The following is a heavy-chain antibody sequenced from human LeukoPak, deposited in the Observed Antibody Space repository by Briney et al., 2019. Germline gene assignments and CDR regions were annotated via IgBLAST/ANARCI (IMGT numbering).Heavy chain of an antibody. CDR1: GFTFSSYG. CDR3: ARDSPPGFGELFPDY. D-gene: IGHD3-10*01. J-gene: IGHJ4*02. Sequence: GGSLRLSCAASGFTFSSYGMHWVRQAPGKGLEWVAVIWYDGSNKYYADSVKGRFTMSRDNSKNTLYLQMNSLRAEDTAVYYCARDSPPGFGELFPDYWGQGTLVTVSS. V-gene: IGHV3-33*01. CDR2: IWYDGSNK.